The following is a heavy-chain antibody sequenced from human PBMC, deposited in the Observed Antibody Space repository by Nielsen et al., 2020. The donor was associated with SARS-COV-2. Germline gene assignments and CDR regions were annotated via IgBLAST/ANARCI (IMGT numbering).Heavy chain of an antibody. V-gene: IGHV3-23*01. D-gene: IGHD3-16*01. CDR2: ISGSGGST. CDR1: GFTFSSYA. J-gene: IGHJ4*02. CDR3: ARDSRILKYVFDY. Sequence: GGSLRLSCAASGFTFSSYAMSWVRQAPGKGLEWVSAISGSGGSTYYADSVKGRFTISRDNSKNTLYLQMNSLRAEDTAVYYCARDSRILKYVFDYWGQGTLVTVSS.